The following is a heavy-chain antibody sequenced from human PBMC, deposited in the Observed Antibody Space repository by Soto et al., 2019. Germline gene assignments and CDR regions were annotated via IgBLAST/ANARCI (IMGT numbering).Heavy chain of an antibody. CDR1: GGSISSGNYY. J-gene: IGHJ4*02. CDR2: ISYSGST. V-gene: IGHV4-30-4*01. CDR3: ATMGTPATGLYYFDY. Sequence: SETLSLTCTVSGGSISSGNYYWSWIRQPPGKGLEWIGFISYSGSTYYSLSLKSRVTISVDTSKNQFSLNLSFVTAVDTAVYYCATMGTPATGLYYFDYWGQGTLVTVSS. D-gene: IGHD5-18*01.